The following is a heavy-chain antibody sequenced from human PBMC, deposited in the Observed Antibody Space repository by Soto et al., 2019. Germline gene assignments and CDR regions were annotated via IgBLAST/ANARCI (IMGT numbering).Heavy chain of an antibody. D-gene: IGHD4-17*01. CDR3: ERESDYGGSPYYFDY. CDR2: IYYSGST. V-gene: IGHV4-61*01. CDR1: GGSVSSGSYY. Sequence: QVQLQESGPGLVKPSETLSLTCTVSGGSVSSGSYYWSWIRQPPGKGLEWIGYIYYSGSTNYNPSLKSRVTISVDTDKNQFSLKLRSVTAADTAVYYCERESDYGGSPYYFDYWGQGTLVTVSS. J-gene: IGHJ4*02.